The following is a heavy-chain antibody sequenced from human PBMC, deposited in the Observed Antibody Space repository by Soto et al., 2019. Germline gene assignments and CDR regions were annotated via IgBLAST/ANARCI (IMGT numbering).Heavy chain of an antibody. CDR3: ARDPYSSSSSKDAFDI. D-gene: IGHD6-13*01. V-gene: IGHV1-18*04. CDR2: ISAYNGNT. Sequence: ASVKVSCKASGYTFTSYGISWVRQAPGQGLEWTGWISAYNGNTNYAQKLQGRVTMTTDTSTSTAYMELRSLRSDDTAVYYCARDPYSSSSSKDAFDIWGQGTMVTVSS. CDR1: GYTFTSYG. J-gene: IGHJ3*02.